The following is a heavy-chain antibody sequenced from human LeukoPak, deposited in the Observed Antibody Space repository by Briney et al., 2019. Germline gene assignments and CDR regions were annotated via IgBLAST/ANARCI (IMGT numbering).Heavy chain of an antibody. CDR1: GYTFTGYY. V-gene: IGHV1-2*01. Sequence: GASVNVSCKASGYTFTGYYMHWVRQAPGQGLEWMGWINPNSGDTNYAQKFQGRVTITRETSMSTAYMELSRLRSDDTVVYYCARDHHCTGGVCYLWFDPWGQGTLVTVSS. J-gene: IGHJ5*02. D-gene: IGHD2-8*02. CDR3: ARDHHCTGGVCYLWFDP. CDR2: INPNSGDT.